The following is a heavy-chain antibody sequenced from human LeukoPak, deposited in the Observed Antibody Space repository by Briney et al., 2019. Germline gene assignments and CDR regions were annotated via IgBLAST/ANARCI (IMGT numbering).Heavy chain of an antibody. J-gene: IGHJ4*02. CDR2: IYYSGST. D-gene: IGHD5-12*01. V-gene: IGHV4-39*07. CDR3: ARATYGGYDYFDY. Sequence: PSETLSLTCTVSGGSISSSSYYWGWLRQPPGKGLEWIGSIYYSGSTYYNPSLKSRVTISVDTSKYQFSLKLSSVTAADTAVYYCARATYGGYDYFDYWGQGTLVTVSS. CDR1: GGSISSSSYY.